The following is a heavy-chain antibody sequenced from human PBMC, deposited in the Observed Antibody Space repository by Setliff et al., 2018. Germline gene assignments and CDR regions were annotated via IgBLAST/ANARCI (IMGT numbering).Heavy chain of an antibody. CDR2: ISPHTGNT. J-gene: IGHJ4*02. V-gene: IGHV1-18*01. D-gene: IGHD2-8*01. Sequence: ASVKVSCKTSGYTFDDYGIAWVRQAPGQGLEWMGWISPHTGNTYYTPKLHGRVTLATDTSARTAYMELRSLSSDDTAVYYCSRLVRFCTRTACQRLSGGEFWGQGTLVTVSS. CDR3: SRLVRFCTRTACQRLSGGEF. CDR1: GYTFDDYG.